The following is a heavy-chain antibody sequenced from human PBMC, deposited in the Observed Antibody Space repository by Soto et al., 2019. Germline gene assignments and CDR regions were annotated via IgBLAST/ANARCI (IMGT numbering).Heavy chain of an antibody. J-gene: IGHJ4*02. CDR3: ARDIGYPYYDCWSGPFDY. CDR2: ISYDGSNK. D-gene: IGHD3-3*01. V-gene: IGHV3-30-3*01. Sequence: QVQLVESGGGVVQPGRSLRLSCAASGFTFSSYAMHWVRQAPGKGLEWVAVISYDGSNKYYADSVKGRFTISRDNAKNTLYLQMNSLRAEDTAVYYCARDIGYPYYDCWSGPFDYWGQGTLVTVSS. CDR1: GFTFSSYA.